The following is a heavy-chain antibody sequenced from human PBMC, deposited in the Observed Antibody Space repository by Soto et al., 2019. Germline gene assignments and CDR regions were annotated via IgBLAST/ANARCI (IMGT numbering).Heavy chain of an antibody. CDR3: AHRRSYCSGGSCYSGFDY. Sequence: GGSLRLSCAASGFTFSDYAMHWVRQAPGKGLEWVAVVSHDGRNTHYADSVKSRLTITKDTSKNQVVLTMTNMDPVDTATYYCAHRRSYCSGGSCYSGFDYWGQGTLVTVSS. CDR1: GFTFSDYA. J-gene: IGHJ4*02. V-gene: IGHV3-30*03. D-gene: IGHD2-15*01. CDR2: VSHDGRNT.